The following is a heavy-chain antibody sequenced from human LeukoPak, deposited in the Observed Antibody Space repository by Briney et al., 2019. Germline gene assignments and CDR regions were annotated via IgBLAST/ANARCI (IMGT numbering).Heavy chain of an antibody. CDR2: ISGSGGST. J-gene: IGHJ4*02. CDR3: ATDCSSTSCYEIGHY. D-gene: IGHD2-2*01. Sequence: PGGSLRLSCAASGFTFSSYAMSWVRQAPGKGLEWVSAISGSGGSTYYADSVKGRFTISRDNSKNTLYLQMNSLRAEDTAVYYCATDCSSTSCYEIGHYWGQGTLVTVSS. CDR1: GFTFSSYA. V-gene: IGHV3-23*01.